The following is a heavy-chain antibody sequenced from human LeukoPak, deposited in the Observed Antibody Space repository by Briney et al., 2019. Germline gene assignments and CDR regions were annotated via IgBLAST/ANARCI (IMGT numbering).Heavy chain of an antibody. CDR2: TYPGDSET. J-gene: IGHJ6*03. D-gene: IGHD1-1*01. Sequence: GGSLKISCKGAGYSLTSYWIGWARHMPGKGLEWMGSTYPGDSETRYRPPFQSHVTLSHDKSTTTASLQWSSLKAPDPAMYYCARRTGTHSHYYYMDVXXXXXTXTVSS. CDR3: ARRTGTHSHYYYMDV. CDR1: GYSLTSYW. V-gene: IGHV5-51*01.